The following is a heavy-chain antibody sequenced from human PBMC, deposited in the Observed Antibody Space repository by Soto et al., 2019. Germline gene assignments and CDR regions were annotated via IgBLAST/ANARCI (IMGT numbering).Heavy chain of an antibody. V-gene: IGHV1-2*04. CDR2: INPNSGGT. CDR3: ARDLTGTGSAYDY. D-gene: IGHD1-1*01. CDR1: GYTFTGYY. Sequence: ASVKVSCKASGYTFTGYYMHWVRQAPGQGLEWMGWINPNSGGTNYAQKFQGWVTMTRDTSISTAYMELSRLRSDDTAVYYCARDLTGTGSAYDYWGQGTLVTVSS. J-gene: IGHJ4*02.